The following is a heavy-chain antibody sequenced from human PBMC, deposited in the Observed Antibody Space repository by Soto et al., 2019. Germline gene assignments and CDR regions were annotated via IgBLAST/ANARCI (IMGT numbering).Heavy chain of an antibody. CDR2: ISYDGSNK. CDR1: GFTFSSYG. Sequence: GGSLRLSCAASGFTFSSYGMHWVRQAPGKGLEWVAVISYDGSNKYYADSVKGRFTISRDNSKNTLYLQMNSLRAEDTAVYYCAKIVSPSSGWSLDYWGQGTLVTVSS. V-gene: IGHV3-30*18. CDR3: AKIVSPSSGWSLDY. D-gene: IGHD6-19*01. J-gene: IGHJ4*02.